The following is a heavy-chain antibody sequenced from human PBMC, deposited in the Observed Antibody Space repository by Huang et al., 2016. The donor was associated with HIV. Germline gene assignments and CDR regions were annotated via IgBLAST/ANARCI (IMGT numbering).Heavy chain of an antibody. V-gene: IGHV3-30*18. CDR3: AKDNELYYFDY. CDR2: ITCDGKNK. D-gene: IGHD1-1*01. J-gene: IGHJ4*02. Sequence: QVHLVESGGGVVQPGRSLRLSCAASGFTFSGYGMHWVRQAPGKGLEWVAVITCDGKNKYYADSVRGRVTVSRDNSQNTVSLQMNTLRAEDTAVYYCAKDNELYYFDYWGQGTLVTVSS. CDR1: GFTFSGYG.